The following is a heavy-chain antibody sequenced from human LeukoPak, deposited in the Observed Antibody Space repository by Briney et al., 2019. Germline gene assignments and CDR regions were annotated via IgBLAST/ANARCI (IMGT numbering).Heavy chain of an antibody. CDR1: GFTFSSYA. Sequence: PGGSLRLSCAASGFTFSSYAMSWVRQAPGKGLEWVSAISGSGGSTYYADSVKGRFTISRDNSKNTLYLQMNSLRAEDTAVYYCAKGTLLLWFGELFPFYFDYWGQGTLVTVSS. CDR3: AKGTLLLWFGELFPFYFDY. V-gene: IGHV3-23*01. J-gene: IGHJ4*02. CDR2: ISGSGGST. D-gene: IGHD3-10*01.